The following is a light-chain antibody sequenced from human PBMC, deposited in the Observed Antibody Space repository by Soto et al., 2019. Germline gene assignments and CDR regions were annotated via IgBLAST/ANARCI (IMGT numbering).Light chain of an antibody. CDR2: GAS. V-gene: IGKV3-20*01. J-gene: IGKJ1*01. CDR3: QQYGSSPWT. Sequence: EIVLTQSPATLSVSPGERATLSCRASQSVSSSYLGWYQQKPGQAPRPLIYGASSRATGIPGRFSGSGSGTDFTLSISRLEPEDFAVYYCQQYGSSPWTFGQGTKVDIK. CDR1: QSVSSSY.